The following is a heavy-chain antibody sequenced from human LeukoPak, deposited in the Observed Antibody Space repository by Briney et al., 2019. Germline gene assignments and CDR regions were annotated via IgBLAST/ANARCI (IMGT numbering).Heavy chain of an antibody. V-gene: IGHV4-31*03. Sequence: TLSLTCTVSGGSISSGGYYWTWIRQHPGKGLEWIGYIWHSGTTYYNPSLKSRVTISLDTSKNQFSLNLSSVTAADTAVYYCARVPGYSDSGAWGQGALVTVSS. D-gene: IGHD5-18*01. CDR3: ARVPGYSDSGA. CDR2: IWHSGTT. CDR1: GGSISSGGYY. J-gene: IGHJ5*02.